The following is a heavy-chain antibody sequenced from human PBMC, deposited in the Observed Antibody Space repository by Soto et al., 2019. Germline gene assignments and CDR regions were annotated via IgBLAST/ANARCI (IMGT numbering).Heavy chain of an antibody. V-gene: IGHV1-69*13. CDR1: GGTFSSYA. CDR2: IIPIFGTA. CDR3: ASALRGSSGWYHYYYGMDV. Sequence: GASVKVSCKASGGTFSSYAISWVRQAPGQGLEWMGGIIPIFGTANYAQKFQGRVTITADESTSTAYMELSSLRSEDTAVYYCASALRGSSGWYHYYYGMDVWGQGTTVTVSS. D-gene: IGHD6-19*01. J-gene: IGHJ6*02.